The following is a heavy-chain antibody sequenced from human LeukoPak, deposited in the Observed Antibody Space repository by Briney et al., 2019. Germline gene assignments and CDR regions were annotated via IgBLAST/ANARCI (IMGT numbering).Heavy chain of an antibody. D-gene: IGHD2-15*01. Sequence: SETLSHTCTVSGGSISSSDYYWGWIRQPPGKRLEWIGSIYYGGSTYYNPSLKSRVTISVDTSMNQFSLKLSFVTTADTAVYYCARALGYCSGGSCTGGYNWFDPWGQGTLVTVPS. CDR3: ARALGYCSGGSCTGGYNWFDP. CDR1: GGSISSSDYY. J-gene: IGHJ5*02. V-gene: IGHV4-39*01. CDR2: IYYGGST.